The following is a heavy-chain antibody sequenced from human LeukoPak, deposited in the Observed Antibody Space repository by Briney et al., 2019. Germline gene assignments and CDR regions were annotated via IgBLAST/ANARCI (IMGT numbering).Heavy chain of an antibody. D-gene: IGHD3/OR15-3a*01. CDR3: ARDLGLEGY. CDR2: ISRSSDTI. CDR1: EFTFSTYS. V-gene: IGHV3-48*01. Sequence: GGSLRLSCAASEFTFSTYSMSWVRQAPGKGLEWISYISRSSDTIYYADSVKGRFTISRDNAKNSLFLQMNSLRADDTAVYYCARDLGLEGYWGQGTLVTVSS. J-gene: IGHJ4*02.